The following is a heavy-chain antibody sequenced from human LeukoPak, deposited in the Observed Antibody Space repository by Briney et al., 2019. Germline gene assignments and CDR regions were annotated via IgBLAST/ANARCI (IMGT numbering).Heavy chain of an antibody. CDR3: AGRQLVRLADAFDI. CDR2: IYSGGST. J-gene: IGHJ3*02. V-gene: IGHV3-53*01. D-gene: IGHD6-13*01. Sequence: PGGSLRPSCAASGFTVSSNYMSWVRQAPGKGLEWVAVIYSGGSTYYEDSVKGRFTISRDNSKNTLYLQMNSLRAEDTAVYYCAGRQLVRLADAFDIWGQGTMVTVSS. CDR1: GFTVSSNY.